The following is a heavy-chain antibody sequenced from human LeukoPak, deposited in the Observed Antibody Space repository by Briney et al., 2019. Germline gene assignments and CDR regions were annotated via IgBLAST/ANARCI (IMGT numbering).Heavy chain of an antibody. CDR2: ISYDGSNK. Sequence: GGSLRLSCAASGFTFSSYAMHWVRQAPGKGLEWVAVISYDGSNKYYADSVKGRFTISRDNSKNTLYLQMNSLRAEDTAVYYCAREGYTGTTIAFDIWGQGTMVTVSS. CDR3: AREGYTGTTIAFDI. V-gene: IGHV3-30*04. CDR1: GFTFSSYA. J-gene: IGHJ3*02. D-gene: IGHD1-1*01.